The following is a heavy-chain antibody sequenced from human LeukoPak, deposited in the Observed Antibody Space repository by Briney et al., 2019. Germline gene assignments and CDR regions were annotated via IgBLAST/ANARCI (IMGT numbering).Heavy chain of an antibody. CDR2: ISSSGSTI. J-gene: IGHJ6*02. V-gene: IGHV3-48*03. CDR1: GFTFSSYE. CDR3: ARDRYYDFWSGYYTGYYYGMDV. Sequence: PGGSLRLSCAASGFTFSSYEMNWVRQAPGKGLERVSYISSSGSTIYYADSVKGRFTISRDNAKNSLYLQMNSLRAEDTAVYYCARDRYYDFWSGYYTGYYYGMDVWGQGTTVTVSS. D-gene: IGHD3-3*01.